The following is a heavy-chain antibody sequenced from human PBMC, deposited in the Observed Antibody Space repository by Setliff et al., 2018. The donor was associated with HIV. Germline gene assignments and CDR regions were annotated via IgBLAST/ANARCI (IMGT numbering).Heavy chain of an antibody. CDR1: GVSIPTNY. J-gene: IGHJ4*02. D-gene: IGHD6-13*01. Sequence: SETLSLTCNISGVSIPTNYWNWIRQPAGKGLEWIGRIYTTGGTNYNPALKSRVTMSIDTSKIQISLKLNSVTAADTATYYCARSNPGITAGLLAYWGPGTLVTVSS. V-gene: IGHV4-4*07. CDR3: ARSNPGITAGLLAY. CDR2: IYTTGGT.